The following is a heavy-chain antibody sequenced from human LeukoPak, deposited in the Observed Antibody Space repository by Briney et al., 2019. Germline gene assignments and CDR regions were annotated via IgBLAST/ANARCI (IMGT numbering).Heavy chain of an antibody. CDR3: ARGRQWEPFDY. CDR1: GYTFTSYA. Sequence: ASVKVSCKASGYTFTSYAMHWVRQAPGQRLEWMGWINAGNGNTKYSQKFQGRVTIIRDTSASTAYMELSSLRSEDTAVYYCARGRQWEPFDYWGQGTLVTVSS. D-gene: IGHD1-26*01. CDR2: INAGNGNT. J-gene: IGHJ4*02. V-gene: IGHV1-3*01.